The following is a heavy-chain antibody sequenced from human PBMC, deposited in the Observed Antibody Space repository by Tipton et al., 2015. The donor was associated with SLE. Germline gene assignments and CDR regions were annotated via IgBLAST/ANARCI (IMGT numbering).Heavy chain of an antibody. CDR1: GGSISSGGYY. V-gene: IGHV4-31*03. D-gene: IGHD3/OR15-3a*01. CDR3: ASGLAPRFDY. CDR2: IYYSGST. J-gene: IGHJ4*02. Sequence: GLVKPSETLTLTCTVSGGSISSGGYYWSWIRQHPGKGLEWIGYIYYSGSTYYNPSLKSRVTISVDTSKNQFSLKVSSVTAADTAVYYCASGLAPRFDYWGQGTLVTVSS.